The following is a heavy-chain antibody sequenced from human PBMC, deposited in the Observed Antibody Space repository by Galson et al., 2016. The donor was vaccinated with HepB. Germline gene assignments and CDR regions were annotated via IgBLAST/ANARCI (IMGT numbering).Heavy chain of an antibody. CDR2: ISGSSSAR. D-gene: IGHD6-13*01. CDR3: ARSGSSSSWDPYGMDV. CDR1: GFTFRSYS. V-gene: IGHV3-48*02. Sequence: SLRLSCAASGFTFRSYSMNWVRQAPGKGLEWISYISGSSSARYYADSVKGRFTISRDNAKNSVSLQMNSLRHEDTAVYYCARSGSSSSWDPYGMDVWGQGTMVTVSS. J-gene: IGHJ6*02.